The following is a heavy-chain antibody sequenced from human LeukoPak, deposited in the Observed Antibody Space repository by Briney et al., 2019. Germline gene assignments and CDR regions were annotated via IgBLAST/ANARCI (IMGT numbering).Heavy chain of an antibody. V-gene: IGHV3-48*02. Sequence: PGGSLRLSCAASGFTFSSYEMNWVRQAPGKGLEWLSSISSSSTSIYYADSVKGRFTISRDNVKNLLYLQMNSLRDEDTAVYYCDYHGNWGQGTLVTVSS. D-gene: IGHD3-10*01. CDR3: DYHGN. J-gene: IGHJ4*02. CDR1: GFTFSSYE. CDR2: ISSSSTSI.